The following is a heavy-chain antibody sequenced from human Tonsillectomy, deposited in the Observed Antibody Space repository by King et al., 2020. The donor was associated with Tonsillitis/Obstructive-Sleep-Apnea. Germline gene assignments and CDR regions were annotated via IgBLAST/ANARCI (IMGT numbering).Heavy chain of an antibody. CDR3: ARGDDYDNYLDY. J-gene: IGHJ4*02. V-gene: IGHV4-31*03. D-gene: IGHD4-17*01. Sequence: QLQESGPGLVKPSHTLSLTCSVSGASIGTGGYYWSWIRQHPGKGLEWIGYIYYSGTTFYSPSLKSRVTISVDTSKNQFSLKLSSVTAADTAIYFCARGDDYDNYLDYWGQGTLVTVSS. CDR1: GASIGTGGYY. CDR2: IYYSGTT.